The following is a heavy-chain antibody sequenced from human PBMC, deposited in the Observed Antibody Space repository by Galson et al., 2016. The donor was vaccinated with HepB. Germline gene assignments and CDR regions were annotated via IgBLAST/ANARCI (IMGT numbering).Heavy chain of an antibody. CDR3: AREIRVIRELSWRPGGAFDV. D-gene: IGHD3-22*01. Sequence: SLRLSCAASGFTFSNYGMHWVRQAPGKGLEWVAADSMDGRRKFYADSVKGRFTISRDNSNSMLFLQMSSLRADDTAVYYCAREIRVIRELSWRPGGAFDVWGQGTMVTVSS. J-gene: IGHJ3*01. CDR1: GFTFSNYG. V-gene: IGHV3-30*03. CDR2: DSMDGRRK.